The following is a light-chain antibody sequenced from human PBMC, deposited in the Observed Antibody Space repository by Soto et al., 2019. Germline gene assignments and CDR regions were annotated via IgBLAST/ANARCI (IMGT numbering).Light chain of an antibody. J-gene: IGKJ1*01. V-gene: IGKV3-20*01. CDR2: GTS. CDR1: QSVTSTY. CDR3: QQSESSPRT. Sequence: EIELTQSPGTLSLSPGERATLSCRASQSVTSTYLAWYQQTPGQAPRLLIYGTSNRATGVPDRFSGSGSGTDFTLNISGLEPEDFAVYYCQQSESSPRTLGQGTKVEI.